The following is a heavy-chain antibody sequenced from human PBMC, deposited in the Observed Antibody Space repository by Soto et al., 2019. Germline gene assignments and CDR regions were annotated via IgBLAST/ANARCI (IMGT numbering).Heavy chain of an antibody. Sequence: SETLSLTFAIYGATFSSHSRSWVRQPPGKGLEWIGEIDHGGSTNYNPSLKSRVTISGNTSKNQFSLELRSLTAADTGVYYCAAYDVGTIIQDYWGQGTQVTVSS. J-gene: IGHJ4*02. D-gene: IGHD2-21*02. CDR3: AAYDVGTIIQDY. CDR1: GATFSSHS. CDR2: IDHGGST. V-gene: IGHV4-34*08.